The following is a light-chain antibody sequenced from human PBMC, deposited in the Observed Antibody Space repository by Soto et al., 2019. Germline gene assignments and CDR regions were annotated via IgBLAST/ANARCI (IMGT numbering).Light chain of an antibody. V-gene: IGKV3-15*01. Sequence: EIVMTQSPATLSVSPGEKATLSCRARQNVGSSLAWYQQKPGQAPRLLIYVASTRATGLPARYSGSGSGTEFTLTVSSLQSEDFAVYYCQHYNNWPPMYTFGQGTKLEIK. CDR1: QNVGSS. J-gene: IGKJ2*01. CDR2: VAS. CDR3: QHYNNWPPMYT.